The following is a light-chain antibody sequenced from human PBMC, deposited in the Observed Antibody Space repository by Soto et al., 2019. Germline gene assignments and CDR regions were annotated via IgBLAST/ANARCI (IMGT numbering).Light chain of an antibody. J-gene: IGKJ5*01. Sequence: EIALTQSPGTLSLSPGERASLSCRASQSVNSNYLAWYQQKPGQAPRLLIYGISSRATGIPARFSGSGSGTEFTLTISSLEPEDFAVYYCQQRSNWPPITFGQGTRLEI. CDR2: GIS. CDR3: QQRSNWPPIT. V-gene: IGKV3D-20*02. CDR1: QSVNSNY.